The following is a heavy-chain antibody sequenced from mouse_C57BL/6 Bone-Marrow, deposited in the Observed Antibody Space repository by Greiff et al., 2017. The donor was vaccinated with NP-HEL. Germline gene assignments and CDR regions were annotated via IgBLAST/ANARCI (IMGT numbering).Heavy chain of an antibody. D-gene: IGHD1-1*01. CDR1: GYSFTDYN. Sequence: EVKLMESGPELVKPGASVKISCKASGYSFTDYNMNWVKQSNGKSLEWIGVINPNYGTTSYNQKFKGKATLTVDQSSSTAYMQLNSLTSEDSAVYYCARRAYYGSSYVGYFDYWGQGTTLTVS. V-gene: IGHV1-39*01. CDR3: ARRAYYGSSYVGYFDY. CDR2: INPNYGTT. J-gene: IGHJ2*01.